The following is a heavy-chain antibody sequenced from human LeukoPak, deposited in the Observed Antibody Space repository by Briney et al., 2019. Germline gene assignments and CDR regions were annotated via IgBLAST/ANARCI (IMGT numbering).Heavy chain of an antibody. D-gene: IGHD6-19*01. Sequence: SETLSLTCAVYGGSFSGYYWSWIRQPPGKGLEWIGEINHSGSTNYNPSLKGRVTISVDTSKNQFSLKLSSVTAADTAVYYCARRIAVAGRGPALLYWGQGTLVTVSS. CDR1: GGSFSGYY. J-gene: IGHJ4*02. V-gene: IGHV4-34*01. CDR3: ARRIAVAGRGPALLY. CDR2: INHSGST.